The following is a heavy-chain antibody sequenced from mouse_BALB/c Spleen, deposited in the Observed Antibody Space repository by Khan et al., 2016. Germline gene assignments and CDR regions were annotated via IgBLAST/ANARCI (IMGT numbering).Heavy chain of an antibody. V-gene: IGHV2-9*02. CDR2: IWAGGST. J-gene: IGHJ4*01. CDR3: ARTYYGSSYSYYYAMDY. CDR1: GFSLTSYG. Sequence: QVQLKESGPGLVAPSQSLSITCTVSGFSLTSYGVHWVRQPPGTGLEWLGVIWAGGSTNYNSALMSRLSISKDNSKSQVFLKMNSLQTDDTAMYYCARTYYGSSYSYYYAMDYWGQGTSVTVSS. D-gene: IGHD1-1*01.